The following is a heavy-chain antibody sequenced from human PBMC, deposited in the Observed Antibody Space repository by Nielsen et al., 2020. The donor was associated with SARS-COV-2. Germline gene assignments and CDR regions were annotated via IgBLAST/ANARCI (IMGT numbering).Heavy chain of an antibody. Sequence: GGSLRLSCAASGFGLNNYWMYWVRQSPEKGLMWVAHIDYEGSLTSYADSVKGRFTISRDNAKNIVYLQMNSLRVEDTAVYYCARRNILDYWGQGTLVTVSS. D-gene: IGHD3-9*01. V-gene: IGHV3-74*01. CDR3: ARRNILDY. CDR2: IDYEGSLT. J-gene: IGHJ4*02. CDR1: GFGLNNYW.